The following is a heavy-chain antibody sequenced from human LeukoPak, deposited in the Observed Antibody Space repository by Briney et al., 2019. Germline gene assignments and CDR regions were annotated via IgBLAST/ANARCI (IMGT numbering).Heavy chain of an antibody. V-gene: IGHV4-31*03. CDR1: GGSVSSGGYY. CDR3: ARVGAVTTRGWNYFDY. J-gene: IGHJ4*02. Sequence: SETLSLTCTVSGGSVSSGGYYWSWIRQHPGKGLEWIGYIYYSGSTYYNPSLKGRVTISVDTSKNQFSLNLSSVTAADTAVYYCARVGAVTTRGWNYFDYWGQGTLVTVSS. CDR2: IYYSGST. D-gene: IGHD4-17*01.